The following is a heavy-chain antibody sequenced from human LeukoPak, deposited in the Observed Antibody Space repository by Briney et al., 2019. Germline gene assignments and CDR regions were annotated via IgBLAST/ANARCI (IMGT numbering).Heavy chain of an antibody. Sequence: SETLSLTCTVSGGSISSGGYWWIWIRQRPGKGLEWSGYVCYSGSTYYTPSLKSRLTMSVDTSKNQFSLKLSSATAADTAVYYCARAILTASGYVWHFDLWGRGTLVTVSS. J-gene: IGHJ2*01. V-gene: IGHV4-31*03. D-gene: IGHD3-3*01. CDR2: VCYSGST. CDR3: ARAILTASGYVWHFDL. CDR1: GGSISSGGYW.